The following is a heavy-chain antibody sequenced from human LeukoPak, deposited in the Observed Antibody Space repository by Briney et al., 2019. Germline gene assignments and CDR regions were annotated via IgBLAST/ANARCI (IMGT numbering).Heavy chain of an antibody. V-gene: IGHV3-30*18. Sequence: GRSLRLSCEASGFTFSSYGIHWVRQAPGKGLEWVAVISYDGSSMFYADSVKGRFTVSRDNLKNTLYLQMDSLRAEDSAVYYCAKLSFPSRMSYHYYGMDVWGQGTTVTVSS. CDR3: AKLSFPSRMSYHYYGMDV. CDR2: ISYDGSSM. D-gene: IGHD2-8*01. CDR1: GFTFSSYG. J-gene: IGHJ6*02.